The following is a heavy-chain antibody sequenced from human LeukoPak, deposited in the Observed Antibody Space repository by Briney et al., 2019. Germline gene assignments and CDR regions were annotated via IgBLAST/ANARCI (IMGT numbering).Heavy chain of an antibody. D-gene: IGHD6-19*01. V-gene: IGHV3-53*01. J-gene: IGHJ3*02. Sequence: GGSLGLSCAASGFTVSSNYMSWVRQAPGKGLEWVSVIYSGGSTYYADSVKGRFTISRDNSKNTLYLQMNSLRAEDTAVYYCARGLYSSGWYPIWGQGTMVTVSS. CDR1: GFTVSSNY. CDR3: ARGLYSSGWYPI. CDR2: IYSGGST.